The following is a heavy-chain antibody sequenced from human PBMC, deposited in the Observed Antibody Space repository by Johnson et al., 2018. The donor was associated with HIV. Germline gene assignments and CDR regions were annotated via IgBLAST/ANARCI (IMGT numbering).Heavy chain of an antibody. CDR3: ARAGVVFSTASHDAFDI. D-gene: IGHD2-21*01. CDR2: MSFDETNS. J-gene: IGHJ3*02. Sequence: VQLVESGGGVVQPGRSLRLSCVASGFSFSSFAMHWVRQAPGKGLQWVAVMSFDETNSYDSYSVDVKGRFTISRDNSKNTLYLQMDSLRAEDTAVYYCARAGVVFSTASHDAFDIWGQGTMVTVSS. CDR1: GFSFSSFA. V-gene: IGHV3-30-3*01.